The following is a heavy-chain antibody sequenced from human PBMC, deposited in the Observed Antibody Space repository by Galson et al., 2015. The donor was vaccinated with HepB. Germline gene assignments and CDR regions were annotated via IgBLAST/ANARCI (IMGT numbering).Heavy chain of an antibody. J-gene: IGHJ4*02. CDR1: GFTFSSYS. D-gene: IGHD3-3*01. V-gene: IGHV3-48*01. CDR2: ISGGSSTM. Sequence: SLRLSCAASGFTFSSYSMNWVRQAPGKGLEWVSYISGGSSTMFYEDSVKGRFTISRDNAKNSLYLQMNSLRAEDTAVYYCARVESGSSTPLDYWGQGTLVTVSS. CDR3: ARVESGSSTPLDY.